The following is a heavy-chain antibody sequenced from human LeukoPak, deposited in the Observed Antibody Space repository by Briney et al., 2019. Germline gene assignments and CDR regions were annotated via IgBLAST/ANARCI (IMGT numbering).Heavy chain of an antibody. V-gene: IGHV4-34*01. J-gene: IGHJ4*02. Sequence: TSETLSLTCAVYGGSFSGYYWSWIRQPPGKGLEWIGEINHSGSTNYNPSLKSRVTISVDTSKNQFSLKLSSVTAADTAVYYCARTLSSGPDDYWGQGTLVTVSS. D-gene: IGHD6-19*01. CDR2: INHSGST. CDR3: ARTLSSGPDDY. CDR1: GGSFSGYY.